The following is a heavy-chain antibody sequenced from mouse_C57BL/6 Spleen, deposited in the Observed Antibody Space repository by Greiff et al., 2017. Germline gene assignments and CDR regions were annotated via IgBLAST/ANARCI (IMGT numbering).Heavy chain of an antibody. D-gene: IGHD4-1*01. CDR2: INYDGSST. J-gene: IGHJ1*03. CDR3: ARVPTGSYWYFDV. CDR1: GFTFSDYY. Sequence: EVHLVESEGGLVQPGSSMKLSCTASGFTFSDYYMAWVRQVPEKGLEWVANINYDGSSTYYLDSLKSRFIISRDNAKNILYLQMSSLKSEDTATYYCARVPTGSYWYFDVWGTGTTVTVSS. V-gene: IGHV5-16*01.